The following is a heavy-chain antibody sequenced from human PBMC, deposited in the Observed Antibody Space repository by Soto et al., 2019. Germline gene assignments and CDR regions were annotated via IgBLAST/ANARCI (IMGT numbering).Heavy chain of an antibody. CDR2: AYYRSKWYN. J-gene: IGHJ6*02. CDR3: VRDHYCGSYRYGNDV. D-gene: IGHD6-25*01. CDR1: GGSVCSNSVT. Sequence: SQSLSLTCAVSGGSVCSNSVTWNWIRQSPSRGLEWLGRAYYRSKWYNDYAVSVKSRITINPDTSKNQFSLQLNSVTPEDTVVYYCVRDHYCGSYRYGNDVWGQGTTVIVS. V-gene: IGHV6-1*01.